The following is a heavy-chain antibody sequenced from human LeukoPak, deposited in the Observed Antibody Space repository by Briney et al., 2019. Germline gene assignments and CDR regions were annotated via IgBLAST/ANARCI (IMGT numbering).Heavy chain of an antibody. CDR1: GFTFSSYA. Sequence: GSLRLSCAASGFTFSSYAMSWVRQAPGKGLEWVSGINWNGGSTGYADSVKGRFTISRDNAKNSLYLQMNSLRAEDTAVYYCAELGITMIGGVWGKGTTVTISS. J-gene: IGHJ6*04. CDR3: AELGITMIGGV. CDR2: INWNGGST. D-gene: IGHD3-10*02. V-gene: IGHV3-20*04.